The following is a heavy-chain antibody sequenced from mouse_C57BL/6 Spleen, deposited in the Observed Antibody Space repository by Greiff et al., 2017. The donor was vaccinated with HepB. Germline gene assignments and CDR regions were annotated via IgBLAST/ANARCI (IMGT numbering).Heavy chain of an antibody. CDR3: ARERTTTVVASFDY. CDR2: IYPGDGDT. V-gene: IGHV1-82*01. D-gene: IGHD1-1*01. J-gene: IGHJ2*01. CDR1: GYAFSSSW. Sequence: VMLVESGPELVKPGASVKISCKASGYAFSSSWMNWVKQRPGKGLEWIGRIYPGDGDTNYNGKFKGKATLTADKSSSTAYMQLSSLTSEDSAVYFCARERTTTVVASFDYWGQGTTLTVSS.